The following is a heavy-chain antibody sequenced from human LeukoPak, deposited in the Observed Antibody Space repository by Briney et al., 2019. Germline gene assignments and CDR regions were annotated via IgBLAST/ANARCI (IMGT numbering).Heavy chain of an antibody. D-gene: IGHD3-10*01. CDR3: TTDYWYLVH. V-gene: IGHV3-15*01. CDR2: IKSKTDGGTT. Sequence: GGSLRLSCAASGFTFSNAWMSWVRQAPGKGLEWVGRIKSKTDGGTTDCAAPVKGRFTISRDDSKNTLYLQTNSLKTGDTAMYYCTTDYWYLVHWGQGTLVTVSS. CDR1: GFTFSNAW. J-gene: IGHJ4*02.